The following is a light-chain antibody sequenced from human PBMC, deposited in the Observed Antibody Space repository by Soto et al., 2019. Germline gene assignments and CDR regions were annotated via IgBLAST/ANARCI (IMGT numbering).Light chain of an antibody. CDR3: SSYTSSSTLYV. Sequence: QSVLTQPPSVSGAPGQRVTISCTGSRSNIGAGYDVHWYQQLPGKAPKLMIYEVSNRPSGVSNRFSGSKSGNTASLTISGLQAEDEADYYCSSYTSSSTLYVFGTGTKLTVL. J-gene: IGLJ1*01. CDR2: EVS. V-gene: IGLV1-40*01. CDR1: RSNIGAGYD.